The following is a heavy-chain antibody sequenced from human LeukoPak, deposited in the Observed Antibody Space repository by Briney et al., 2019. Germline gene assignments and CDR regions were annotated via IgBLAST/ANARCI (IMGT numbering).Heavy chain of an antibody. V-gene: IGHV4-39*07. CDR2: IYHSGST. CDR3: ARDLGIAARPDY. D-gene: IGHD6-6*01. Sequence: SETLSLTCTVSGGSISSSSYYWGWIRQPPGKGLEWIGTIYHSGSTYYNPSLKSRVTISVDTSKNQFSLKLSSVTAADTAVYYCARDLGIAARPDYWGQGTLVTVSS. CDR1: GGSISSSSYY. J-gene: IGHJ4*02.